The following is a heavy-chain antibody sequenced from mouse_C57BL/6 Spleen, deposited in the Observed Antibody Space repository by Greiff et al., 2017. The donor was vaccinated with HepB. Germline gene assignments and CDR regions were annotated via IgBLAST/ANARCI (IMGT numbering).Heavy chain of an antibody. CDR1: GFNIKDDY. V-gene: IGHV14-4*01. CDR3: TRHYSNGYYYAMDY. Sequence: EVQLQESGAELVRPGASVKLSCTASGFNIKDDYMHWVKQRPEQGLEWIGWIDPENGDTEYASKFQGKATITADTSSNTAYLQLSSLTSEDTAVYYCTRHYSNGYYYAMDYWGQGTSVTVSS. CDR2: IDPENGDT. J-gene: IGHJ4*01. D-gene: IGHD2-5*01.